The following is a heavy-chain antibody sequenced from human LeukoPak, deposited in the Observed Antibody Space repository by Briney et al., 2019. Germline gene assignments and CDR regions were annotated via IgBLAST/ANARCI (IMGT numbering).Heavy chain of an antibody. CDR2: IYYSGST. CDR1: GGSISSSSYY. J-gene: IGHJ4*02. CDR3: ARLWLCSGGSCLSDY. Sequence: KPSETLSLTCTVSGGSISSSSYYWGWIRQPPGKGLEWIGSIYYSGSTYYNPSLKSRVTISVDTSKNQFSLKLSSVTAADTAMYYCARLWLCSGGSCLSDYWGQGTLVTVSS. V-gene: IGHV4-39*01. D-gene: IGHD2-15*01.